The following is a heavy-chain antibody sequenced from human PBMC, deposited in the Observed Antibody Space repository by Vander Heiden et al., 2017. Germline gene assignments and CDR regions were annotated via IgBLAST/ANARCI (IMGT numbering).Heavy chain of an antibody. CDR2: IYYRGST. Sequence: QVQLQESGPGLVKPSETLSLTCTVSGGSISSYYWSWIRQPPGKGLEWIGYIYYRGSTNYNPSLKSRVTISVDTSKNQFSLKLSSVTAADTAVYYCARVGAPWYFDLWGRGTLVTVSS. J-gene: IGHJ2*01. CDR3: ARVGAPWYFDL. D-gene: IGHD1-26*01. CDR1: GGSISSYY. V-gene: IGHV4-59*01.